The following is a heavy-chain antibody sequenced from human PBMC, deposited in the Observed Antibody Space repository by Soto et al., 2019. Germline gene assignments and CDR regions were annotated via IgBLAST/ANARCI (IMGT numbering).Heavy chain of an antibody. V-gene: IGHV4-61*01. CDR1: GGSVSSGSYY. D-gene: IGHD3-22*01. J-gene: IGHJ4*02. CDR2: IYYSGST. CDR3: ASYDYYDSSGYYPYFDY. Sequence: SQSLSLTCTVSGGSVSSGSYYWSWIRQPPGKGLEWIGYIYYSGSTNYNPSLKSRVTISVDTSKNQFSLKLRSVTAADTAVYYCASYDYYDSSGYYPYFDYWGQGTLVTVSS.